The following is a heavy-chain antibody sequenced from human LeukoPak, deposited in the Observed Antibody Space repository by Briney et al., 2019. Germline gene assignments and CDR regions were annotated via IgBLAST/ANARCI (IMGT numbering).Heavy chain of an antibody. J-gene: IGHJ4*02. CDR2: IYYSGST. D-gene: IGHD3-22*01. Sequence: PSETLSLTCTVSGGSISRSSYYWGWIRQPPGKGLEWIGSIYYSGSTYYNPSLKSRVTISVDTSKNQFSLKLSSVTAADTAVYYCARQPKLEKKYYYDSSGYYFDYWGQGTLVTVSS. V-gene: IGHV4-39*01. CDR1: GGSISRSSYY. CDR3: ARQPKLEKKYYYDSSGYYFDY.